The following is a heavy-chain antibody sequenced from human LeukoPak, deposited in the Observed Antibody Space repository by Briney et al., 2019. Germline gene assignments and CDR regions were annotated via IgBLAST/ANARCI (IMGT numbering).Heavy chain of an antibody. Sequence: GASVKVSCKASGYTFTSYGISWVRQAPGQGLEWMGWINTYNGNTNYAQKLQGRVTMTTDTSTSTAYMELWSLRSDDTAVYYCARDTLIHSSRWPLDYWGQGTLVNVSS. V-gene: IGHV1-18*01. CDR2: INTYNGNT. J-gene: IGHJ4*02. CDR3: ARDTLIHSSRWPLDY. CDR1: GYTFTSYG. D-gene: IGHD6-13*01.